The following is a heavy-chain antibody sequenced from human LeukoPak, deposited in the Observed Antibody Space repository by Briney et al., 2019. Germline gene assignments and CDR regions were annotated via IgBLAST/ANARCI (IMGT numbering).Heavy chain of an antibody. CDR1: GFTFENYW. J-gene: IGHJ5*02. Sequence: GRSVRLACAASGFTFENYWIRWVSHAPGRWLVCVSRVNRDGSYTRYADSGKGRFTIARDTAKNTLCLQMDSLRDEDTAVYYCVRESFGSYYWFDPWGQGTLVTVSS. D-gene: IGHD1-26*01. V-gene: IGHV3-74*01. CDR2: VNRDGSYT. CDR3: VRESFGSYYWFDP.